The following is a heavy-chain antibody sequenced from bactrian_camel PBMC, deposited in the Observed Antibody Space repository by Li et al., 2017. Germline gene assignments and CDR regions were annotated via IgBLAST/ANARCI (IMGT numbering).Heavy chain of an antibody. CDR2: IDSDGIT. CDR3: AVDFSCRHRLLLEVPVEYVDYASDYH. CDR1: KLTYSSNC. J-gene: IGHJ4*01. D-gene: IGHD4*01. Sequence: HVQLVESGGGLVQPGGSLAPSCVAAKLTYSSNCMGWFRQAPGKEREGLATIDSDGITRYADSVKGRFAITKDNAKNTLYLQMNNLKPEDAAVYFCAVDFSCRHRLLLEVPVEYVDYASDYHWGQGTQVTVS. V-gene: IGHV3S53*01.